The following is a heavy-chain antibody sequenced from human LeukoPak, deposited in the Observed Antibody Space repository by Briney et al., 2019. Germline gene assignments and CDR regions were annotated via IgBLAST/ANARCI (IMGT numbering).Heavy chain of an antibody. D-gene: IGHD2-21*02. CDR3: ARQGRDGYIVDY. CDR2: MCYSGST. Sequence: SETLSLTCTVAGDSISSYCWSWVRQPPGKGLEWIGSMCYSGSTNYNPSLKSRVTISIDTSKNQFSLKLSSVTAADTAVYYCARQGRDGYIVDYWGQGTLVTVSS. J-gene: IGHJ4*02. V-gene: IGHV4-59*08. CDR1: GDSISSYC.